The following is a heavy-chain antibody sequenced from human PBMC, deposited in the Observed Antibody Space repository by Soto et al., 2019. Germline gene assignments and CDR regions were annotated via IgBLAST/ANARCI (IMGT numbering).Heavy chain of an antibody. CDR2: IIPILGIA. J-gene: IGHJ5*02. Sequence: ASVKVSCKASGGTFSSYTISWVRQAPGQGLEWMGRIIPILGIANYAQKFQGRVTITADKSTSTAYMELSSLRSEDTAVYYCARENRSGDFWSGYRNWFDPWGQGTLVTVSS. V-gene: IGHV1-69*04. D-gene: IGHD3-3*01. CDR1: GGTFSSYT. CDR3: ARENRSGDFWSGYRNWFDP.